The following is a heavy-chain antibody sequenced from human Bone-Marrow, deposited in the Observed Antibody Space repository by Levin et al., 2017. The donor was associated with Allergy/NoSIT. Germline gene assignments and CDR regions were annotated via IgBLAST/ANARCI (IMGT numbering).Heavy chain of an antibody. CDR2: INPNSGGT. CDR1: GYTFTGYY. J-gene: IGHJ6*02. V-gene: IGHV1-2*06. D-gene: IGHD2-15*01. CDR3: ARGTDIVVVVAASTQSRMDV. Sequence: ASVKVSCKASGYTFTGYYMHWVRQAPGQGLEWMGRINPNSGGTNYAQKFQGRVTMTRDTSISTAYMELSRLRSDDTAVYYCARGTDIVVVVAASTQSRMDVWGQGTTVTVSS.